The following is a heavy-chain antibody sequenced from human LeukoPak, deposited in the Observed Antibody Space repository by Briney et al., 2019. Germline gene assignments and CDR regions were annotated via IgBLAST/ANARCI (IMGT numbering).Heavy chain of an antibody. D-gene: IGHD5-12*01. V-gene: IGHV4-59*01. CDR2: IYYSGST. J-gene: IGHJ4*02. Sequence: KPSETLSLTCTVSGGSLSSYYWSWIRQPPGKGLEYIGYIYYSGSTNYNPSLKSRVTISGDTSKNQFSLNLSSVTAADTAVYYCARASRAYSGYLNFDYWGQGTLVTVSS. CDR3: ARASRAYSGYLNFDY. CDR1: GGSLSSYY.